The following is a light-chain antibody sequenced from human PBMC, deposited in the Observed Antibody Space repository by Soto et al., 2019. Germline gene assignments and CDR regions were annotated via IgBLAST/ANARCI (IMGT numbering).Light chain of an antibody. CDR3: SSFAGGGNPVL. CDR1: SSDVGGYNY. V-gene: IGLV2-8*01. J-gene: IGLJ2*01. Sequence: QSALTQPPSASGSRGQSVTISCTGTSSDVGGYNYVSWHQQHPGKAPKVMIYEVTKRPPGVPDLFSGSKSGNTASLTVSGLQAEDEADYYCSSFAGGGNPVLLGGGTKLTVL. CDR2: EVT.